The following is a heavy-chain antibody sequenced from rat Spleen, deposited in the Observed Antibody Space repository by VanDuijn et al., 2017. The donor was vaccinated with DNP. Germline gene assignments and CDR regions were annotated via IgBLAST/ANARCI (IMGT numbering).Heavy chain of an antibody. CDR2: ISSAGNT. CDR1: GLSLTSNS. V-gene: IGHV2-47*01. CDR3: TRESALFDY. Sequence: QVQLKESGPGLVQPSQTLSLTCSVSGLSLTSNSISWIRQPPGKGLEWIAAISSAGNTFYNSALKSRLSFSSDPSKSQVFLKMNSLQTEDTGIYFCTRESALFDYWGQGVMVTVSS. J-gene: IGHJ2*01.